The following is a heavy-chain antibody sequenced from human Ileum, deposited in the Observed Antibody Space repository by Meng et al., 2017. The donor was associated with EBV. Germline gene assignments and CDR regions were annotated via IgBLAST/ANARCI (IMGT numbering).Heavy chain of an antibody. Sequence: QVPLQAARPVFLTPSDIRALTSAGAGGSRTSGTYYRSWLRQPPGSSLEFIGYVHHTGATNYNPALVRRATVSVDTSKSQFSLHLTSVTAADTAVYYCARGYSYSYYFYFDYWGQGIPVTVSS. V-gene: IGHV4-61*01. CDR3: ARGYSYSYYFYFDY. CDR1: GGSRTSGTYY. CDR2: VHHTGAT. D-gene: IGHD1-26*01. J-gene: IGHJ4*02.